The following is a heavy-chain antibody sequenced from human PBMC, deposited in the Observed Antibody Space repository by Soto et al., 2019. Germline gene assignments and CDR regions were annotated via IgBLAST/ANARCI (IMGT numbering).Heavy chain of an antibody. V-gene: IGHV4-59*08. J-gene: IGHJ4*02. CDR3: ARGTFYYDSHAYYGY. CDR2: IYYSGST. D-gene: IGHD3-22*01. CDR1: GGSISSYY. Sequence: SETLSLTCTVSGGSISSYYWSWIRQPPGKGLEWIGYIYYSGSTNYNPSLKGRFTISRDNAKNSLYLQMNSLRAEDTAVYYCARGTFYYDSHAYYGYWGQGTVVTVSS.